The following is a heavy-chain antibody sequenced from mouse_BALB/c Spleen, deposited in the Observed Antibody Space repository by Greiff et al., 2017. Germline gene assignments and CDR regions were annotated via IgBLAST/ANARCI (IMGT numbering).Heavy chain of an antibody. J-gene: IGHJ2*01. CDR3: ARLYYGSSYFDY. CDR1: GFTFSSYG. Sequence: DVQLVESGGDLVKPGGSLKLSCAASGFTFSSYGMSWVRQTPDKRLEWVATISSGGSYTYYPDSVKGRFTISRDNAKNTLYLQMSSLKSEDTAMYYCARLYYGSSYFDYWGQGTTLTVSS. V-gene: IGHV5-6*01. D-gene: IGHD1-1*01. CDR2: ISSGGSYT.